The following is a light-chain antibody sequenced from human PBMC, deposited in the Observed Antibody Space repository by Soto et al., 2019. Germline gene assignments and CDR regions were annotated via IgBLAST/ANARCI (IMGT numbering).Light chain of an antibody. CDR2: GAT. CDR3: QKYNSDPLT. CDR1: QGISDF. J-gene: IGKJ4*01. Sequence: DIQMTQSPSSLSASVGDRFTITCRASQGISDFLAWYQQKPGKAPQLLIYGATTLQSGVPSRFSGSGSGTDFTLTIASLQPEDVATYYCQKYNSDPLTFGGGTKVDIK. V-gene: IGKV1-27*01.